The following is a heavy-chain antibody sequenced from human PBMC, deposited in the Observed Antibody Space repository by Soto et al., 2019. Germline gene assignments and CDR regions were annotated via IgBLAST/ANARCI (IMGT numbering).Heavy chain of an antibody. Sequence: QVQLVESGGGVVQPGRSLRLSCAASGFTFSNYGMHWVRQAPGKGLEWVAFILYDGSDKYFADSVKGRFTISRDNSKNPLDLQMNSMRAEETAVYYCAKDRIVMIRGVMNYYGMDVWGQGTTVTVSS. D-gene: IGHD3-10*01. CDR1: GFTFSNYG. CDR2: ILYDGSDK. CDR3: AKDRIVMIRGVMNYYGMDV. J-gene: IGHJ6*02. V-gene: IGHV3-30*18.